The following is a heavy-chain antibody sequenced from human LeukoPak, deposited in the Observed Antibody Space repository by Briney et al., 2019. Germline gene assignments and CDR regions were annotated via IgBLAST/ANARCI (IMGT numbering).Heavy chain of an antibody. D-gene: IGHD3-3*01. Sequence: GGSLRLSCAASGFTFSSFSMNWVRQAPGKGLEWVSYIRSGGTNTDYTGSVKGRFTISRDNAKNSLYLQMNSLRAEDTAVYYCARDPMTYYDFGAGDAFDIWGQGTMVTVSS. V-gene: IGHV3-48*04. CDR1: GFTFSSFS. J-gene: IGHJ3*02. CDR3: ARDPMTYYDFGAGDAFDI. CDR2: IRSGGTNT.